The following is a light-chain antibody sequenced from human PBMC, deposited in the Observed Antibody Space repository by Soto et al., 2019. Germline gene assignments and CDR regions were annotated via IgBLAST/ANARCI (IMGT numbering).Light chain of an antibody. CDR1: SSNIGAGYD. CDR3: QSYDSGLSGSVE. J-gene: IGLJ2*01. Sequence: QSVLTQPPSVSGAPGQRVTISCTGSSSNIGAGYDVHWYQQLPGTAPKLLIYGNSNRPSGVPDRFSGSKSGTSASLAITGLQAEDEADYYCQSYDSGLSGSVEFGGGTQLTVL. CDR2: GNS. V-gene: IGLV1-40*01.